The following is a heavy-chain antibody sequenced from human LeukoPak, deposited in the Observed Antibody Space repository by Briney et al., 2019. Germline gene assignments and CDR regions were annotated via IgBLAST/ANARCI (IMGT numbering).Heavy chain of an antibody. CDR3: AKSESVITTPFGY. CDR1: GFTFDDYA. CDR2: ISWNSGSI. J-gene: IGHJ4*02. Sequence: GGSLRLSCAASGFTFDDYAMHWVRQAPGKGLEWVSGISWNSGSIGYADSVKGRFTISRDNAKNSLYLQMNSLRAEDMALYYCAKSESVITTPFGYWGQGTLVTVSS. D-gene: IGHD3-22*01. V-gene: IGHV3-9*03.